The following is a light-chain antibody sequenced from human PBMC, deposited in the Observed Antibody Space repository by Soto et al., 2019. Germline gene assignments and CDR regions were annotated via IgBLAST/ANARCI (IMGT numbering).Light chain of an antibody. J-gene: IGLJ1*01. CDR1: SSNIGAGYD. CDR2: GNS. V-gene: IGLV1-40*01. Sequence: QTVLTQPPPVSGAPGQRVTISCTGSSSNIGAGYDVPWYQQLPGTATKLLMYGNSNWHTGAPDRGSGSRTGTSAPLDITGLQAQEGADYYCQSYDSSLSVPYVLGIGTKVTVL. CDR3: QSYDSSLSVPYV.